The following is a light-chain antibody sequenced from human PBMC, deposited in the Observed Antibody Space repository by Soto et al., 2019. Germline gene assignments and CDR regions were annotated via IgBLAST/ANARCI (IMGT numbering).Light chain of an antibody. CDR3: QQYNNWPPT. CDR1: QSVSSN. Sequence: EIVMTQSPATLSVSPGERATLSCRASQSVSSNLAWYQQKPGQAPRLLIYGASTRATGIPARFSGSGSGTEFTLPISSLQSEDFAVYYCQQYNNWPPTFGQGTKVKSN. CDR2: GAS. V-gene: IGKV3-15*01. J-gene: IGKJ1*01.